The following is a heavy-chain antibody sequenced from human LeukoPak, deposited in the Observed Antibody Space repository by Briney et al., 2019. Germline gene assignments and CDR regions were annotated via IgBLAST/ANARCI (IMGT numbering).Heavy chain of an antibody. V-gene: IGHV1-24*01. CDR3: ATASFCSGTHCFYYYMDV. J-gene: IGHJ6*03. Sequence: ASVKVSCKVSGYTLNEKSMHWVPQAAGTGLEWLGGFDPEDGETIYAEKFQDRITMTDDPSTDTAYMELSSLRSEDTAVYYCATASFCSGTHCFYYYMDVWGKGTPVTVSS. CDR2: FDPEDGET. CDR1: GYTLNEKS. D-gene: IGHD2-15*01.